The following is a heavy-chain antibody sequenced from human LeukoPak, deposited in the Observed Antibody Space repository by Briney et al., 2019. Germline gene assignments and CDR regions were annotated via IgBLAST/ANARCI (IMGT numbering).Heavy chain of an antibody. J-gene: IGHJ6*02. CDR3: ARVPVGIAAAGTGHYYYGMDV. V-gene: IGHV3-30-3*01. Sequence: GRSLSLSGAASGFTFSSFAMHWVRQAPGKGLGWVAAISSDGSNKYYADSVKGRFTISRDNSKNTLYLQMNSLRAEDTAVYYCARVPVGIAAAGTGHYYYGMDVWGQGTTVTVSS. D-gene: IGHD6-13*01. CDR1: GFTFSSFA. CDR2: ISSDGSNK.